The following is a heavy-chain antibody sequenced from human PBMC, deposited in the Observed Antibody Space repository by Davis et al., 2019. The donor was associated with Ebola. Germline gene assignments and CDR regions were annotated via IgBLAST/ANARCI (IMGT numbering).Heavy chain of an antibody. Sequence: MPSETLSLTCAVYGGSFSGYYWSWIRQHPGKGLEWIGYIYYSGSTYYNPSLKSRVTISVDTSKNQFSLKLSSVTAADTAVYYCARDINYWGQGTLVTVSS. D-gene: IGHD1-14*01. V-gene: IGHV4-31*11. CDR2: IYYSGST. CDR3: ARDINY. J-gene: IGHJ4*02. CDR1: GGSFSGYY.